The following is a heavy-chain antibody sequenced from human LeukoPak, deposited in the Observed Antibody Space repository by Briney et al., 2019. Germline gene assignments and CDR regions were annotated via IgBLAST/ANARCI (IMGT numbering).Heavy chain of an antibody. J-gene: IGHJ6*03. D-gene: IGHD3-9*01. Sequence: PGGSLRLSCAASGFTFSSYEMNWVCQAPGKGLEWASYISSSGSTIYYADSVKGRFTISRDNAKNSLYLQMNSLRAEDTAVYYCARDASKILTETFYYYYYMDVWGKGTTVTISS. CDR3: ARDASKILTETFYYYYYMDV. V-gene: IGHV3-48*03. CDR2: ISSSGSTI. CDR1: GFTFSSYE.